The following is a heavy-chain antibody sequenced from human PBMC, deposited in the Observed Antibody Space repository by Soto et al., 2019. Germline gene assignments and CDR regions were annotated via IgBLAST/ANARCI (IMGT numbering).Heavy chain of an antibody. Sequence: QVQLVQSGAEVKKPGASVKLSCRTSGYTFTHYYIHWVRQAPGQVLEWLGIINPASGSTNYAQDFQGRVTLTMDTSTTTVYMDLGGLRAEDTAIFYCERDFAAGDHWGQGTLVTVSS. CDR3: ERDFAAGDH. CDR1: GYTFTHYY. J-gene: IGHJ4*02. V-gene: IGHV1-46*01. D-gene: IGHD6-13*01. CDR2: INPASGST.